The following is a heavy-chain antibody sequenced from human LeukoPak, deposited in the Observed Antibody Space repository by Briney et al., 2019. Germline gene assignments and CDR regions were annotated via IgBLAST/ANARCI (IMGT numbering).Heavy chain of an antibody. D-gene: IGHD6-19*01. Sequence: PGRSLRLSCAASGLTFKNFAMSWVSQAPGKGLEWLAVTSGDEDSTHYADSVRGHFVISTDNSKNTSFLHMNSLRAEDTAVYYCTIDLMTGFSSGWHFGYWGQGTLVTVSS. CDR3: TIDLMTGFSSGWHFGY. CDR1: GLTFKNFA. CDR2: TSGDEDST. V-gene: IGHV3-23*01. J-gene: IGHJ4*02.